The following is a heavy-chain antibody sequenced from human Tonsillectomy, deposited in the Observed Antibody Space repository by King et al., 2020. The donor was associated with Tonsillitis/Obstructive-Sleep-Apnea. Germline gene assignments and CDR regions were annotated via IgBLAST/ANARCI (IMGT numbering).Heavy chain of an antibody. Sequence: QLVQSGAEVKKPGASVKVSCKASGYTFTSYYMHWVRHAPGQGLEWMGIINPSGGSTSYAQKLQGRVTMTRDTSTSTFYIELSSLRSGDTAVYYCARDHGEVWDYWGQGTLVTVSS. CDR2: INPSGGST. CDR3: ARDHGEVWDY. D-gene: IGHD4-17*01. CDR1: GYTFTSYY. V-gene: IGHV1-46*01. J-gene: IGHJ4*02.